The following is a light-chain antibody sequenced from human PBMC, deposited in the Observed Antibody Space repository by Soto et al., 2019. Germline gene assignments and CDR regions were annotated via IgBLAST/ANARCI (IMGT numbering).Light chain of an antibody. V-gene: IGKV1-9*01. CDR3: QQLNSYPRP. CDR1: QAMSNY. Sequence: IQLTQSPSSLSASVGDRVTITCRASQAMSNYLAWYQQKPGKAPKVLIYAASNLQSGVPSRFSGSGSGTDFTLTISSLQPEDFATYYCQQLNSYPRPFGQGTKVEVK. J-gene: IGKJ1*01. CDR2: AAS.